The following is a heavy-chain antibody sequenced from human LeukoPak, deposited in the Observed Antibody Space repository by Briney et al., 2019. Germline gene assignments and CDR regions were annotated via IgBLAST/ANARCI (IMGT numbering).Heavy chain of an antibody. Sequence: PGGSLRLSCAASGFTFSSYWMHWVRQAPGKGLVWVSRFSSDGSSTRYADSVKGRFTISRDNSKNTLYLQMNSLRAEDTAVYYCAKDYLGEQMWNRNFDYWGQGTLVTVSS. CDR2: FSSDGSST. CDR1: GFTFSSYW. V-gene: IGHV3-74*01. D-gene: IGHD1-1*01. J-gene: IGHJ4*02. CDR3: AKDYLGEQMWNRNFDY.